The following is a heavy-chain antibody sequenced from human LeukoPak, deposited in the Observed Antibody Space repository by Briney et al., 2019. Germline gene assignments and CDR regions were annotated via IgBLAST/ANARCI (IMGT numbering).Heavy chain of an antibody. CDR3: ARYCTFRTCSGTKFDS. D-gene: IGHD1-1*01. Sequence: PGGSLRLSCAASGFTFSRYTMNWVRQAPGKGLEWVSSITSSSSYIYYADSVKGRFTISRDNAKNSLYLQMNSLRAEDSAVYYCARYCTFRTCSGTKFDSWGQGTLVTVSS. CDR2: ITSSSSYI. V-gene: IGHV3-21*01. CDR1: GFTFSRYT. J-gene: IGHJ4*02.